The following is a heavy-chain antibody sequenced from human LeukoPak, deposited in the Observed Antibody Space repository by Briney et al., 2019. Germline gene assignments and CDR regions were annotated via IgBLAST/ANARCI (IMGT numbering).Heavy chain of an antibody. V-gene: IGHV4-59*05. CDR3: DYYYDSSGVSV. D-gene: IGHD3-22*01. Sequence: SETLSLTCTVSGGSISSYYWSWIRQPPGKGLEWIGSIYYSGSTYYNPSLKSRVTISVDTSKNQFSLKLSSVTAADTAVYYCDYYYDSSGVSVWGQGTLVTVSS. CDR2: IYYSGST. J-gene: IGHJ4*02. CDR1: GGSISSYY.